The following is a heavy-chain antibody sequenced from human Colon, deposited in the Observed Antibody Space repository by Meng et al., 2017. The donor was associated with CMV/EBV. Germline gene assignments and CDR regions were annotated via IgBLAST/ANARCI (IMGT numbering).Heavy chain of an antibody. D-gene: IGHD6-25*01. J-gene: IGHJ4*02. CDR1: GYTFKTYD. CDR2: ISNYNGDT. Sequence: VQLEQSGPAVKKSXASXRVSCKASGYTFKTYDISWVRQAPGQGLEWMGWISNYNGDTNYARKFQDRLTLTTDDSTSTAYMELRSLKSDDTAVYYCARGPIAAHFDYWGQGTLVTVS. V-gene: IGHV1-18*04. CDR3: ARGPIAAHFDY.